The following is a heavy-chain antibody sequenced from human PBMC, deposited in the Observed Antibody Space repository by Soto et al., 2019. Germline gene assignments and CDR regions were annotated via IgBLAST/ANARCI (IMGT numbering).Heavy chain of an antibody. CDR3: AARDYYGSGNSYYYYMDV. V-gene: IGHV1-58*02. D-gene: IGHD3-10*01. J-gene: IGHJ6*03. CDR2: IVVGSGNT. CDR1: GFTFTSSA. Sequence: ASVKVSCKASGFTFTSSAMQWVRQARGQRLEWIGWIVVGSGNTNYAQKFQERVTITRDISTSTAYMELSSLRSEDTAVYYCAARDYYGSGNSYYYYMDVWGKGTTVTVSS.